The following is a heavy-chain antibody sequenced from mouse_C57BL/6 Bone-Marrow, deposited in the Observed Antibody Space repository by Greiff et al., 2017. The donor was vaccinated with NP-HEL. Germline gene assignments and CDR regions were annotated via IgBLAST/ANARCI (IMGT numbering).Heavy chain of an antibody. Sequence: VQLQQPGAELVMPGASVKLSCTASGYTFTSYWMHWVKQRPGQGLEWIGVIDPSDSYTNYNQKFKGKSTLTVDTSSSTAYMQLSSLTSEDSAVYDCARDSCYTYFYAIAYWGQGTSVTVSA. CDR2: IDPSDSYT. D-gene: IGHD1-1*01. CDR3: ARDSCYTYFYAIAY. V-gene: IGHV1-69*01. CDR1: GYTFTSYW. J-gene: IGHJ4*01.